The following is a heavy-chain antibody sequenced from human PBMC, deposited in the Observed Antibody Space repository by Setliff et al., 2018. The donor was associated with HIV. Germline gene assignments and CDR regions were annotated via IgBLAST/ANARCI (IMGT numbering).Heavy chain of an antibody. J-gene: IGHJ3*02. V-gene: IGHV1-2*06. D-gene: IGHD2-8*01. CDR2: IIPNSAGT. Sequence: ASVKVSCKASGYTFTGYFIHWVRQAPGQGLEWMGRIIPNSAGTNYAQKFQGRVTMTRDTSISTAYMELSRLRSDDTAVYYCATKVYCTNGVCQDAFDIWGQGTMVTVSS. CDR3: ATKVYCTNGVCQDAFDI. CDR1: GYTFTGYF.